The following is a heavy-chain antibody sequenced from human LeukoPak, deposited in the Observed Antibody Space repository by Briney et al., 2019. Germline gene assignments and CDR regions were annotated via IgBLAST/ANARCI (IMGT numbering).Heavy chain of an antibody. CDR1: GYTFTGYY. D-gene: IGHD6-19*01. V-gene: IGHV1-2*02. CDR3: ARDFNGRASGWLVNYYGMDV. Sequence: VASVKVSCKASGYTFTGYYMHWVRQAPGQGLEWMGWINPNSGGTNYAQKFQGRVTMTRDTSISTAYMELSRLRSDDTAVYYCARDFNGRASGWLVNYYGMDVWGQGTTVTVSS. CDR2: INPNSGGT. J-gene: IGHJ6*02.